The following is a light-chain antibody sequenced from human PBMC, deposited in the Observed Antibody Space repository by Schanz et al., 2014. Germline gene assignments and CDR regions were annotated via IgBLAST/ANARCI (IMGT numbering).Light chain of an antibody. V-gene: IGKV3-11*01. J-gene: IGKJ3*01. CDR3: QQRDNWPLT. Sequence: EIVLTQSPATLSVSPGERATLSCRASQSVSSNLAWYQQKPGQAPGLLIYDASSRAAGIPARFRGSVSGTVFTLTISRLVPDAFPVYFCQQRDNWPLTFGPGTKVLFK. CDR2: DAS. CDR1: QSVSSN.